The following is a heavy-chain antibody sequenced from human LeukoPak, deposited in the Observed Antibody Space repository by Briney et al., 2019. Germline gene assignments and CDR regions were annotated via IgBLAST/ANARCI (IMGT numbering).Heavy chain of an antibody. D-gene: IGHD3-10*01. CDR3: TRDRAYYYGSGSSQYYYYMDV. CDR2: ISSNGGST. J-gene: IGHJ6*03. V-gene: IGHV3-64*01. Sequence: GGSLRLSCAASGFTFSSYAMHWVRQAPGKGLEYVSAISSNGGSTYYANSVKGRFTISRDNSKNTLYLQMGSLRAEDMAVYYCTRDRAYYYGSGSSQYYYYMDVWGKGTTVTISS. CDR1: GFTFSSYA.